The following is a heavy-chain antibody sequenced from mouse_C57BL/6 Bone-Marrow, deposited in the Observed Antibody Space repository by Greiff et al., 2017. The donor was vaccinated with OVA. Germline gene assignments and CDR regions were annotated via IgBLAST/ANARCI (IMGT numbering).Heavy chain of an antibody. V-gene: IGHV1-72*01. CDR2: IDPNSGGT. J-gene: IGHJ4*01. Sequence: QVQLKQPGAELVKPGASVKLSCKASGYTFTSYWMHWVKQRPGRGLEWIGRIDPNSGGTKYNEKFKSKATLTVDKPSSTAYMQLSSLTSEDSAVYYCARRGSNYGYYYAMDYWGQGTSVTVSS. CDR3: ARRGSNYGYYYAMDY. CDR1: GYTFTSYW. D-gene: IGHD2-5*01.